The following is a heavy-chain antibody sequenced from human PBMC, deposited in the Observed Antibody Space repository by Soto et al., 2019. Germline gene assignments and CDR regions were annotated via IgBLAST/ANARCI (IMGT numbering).Heavy chain of an antibody. J-gene: IGHJ4*02. Sequence: EVQLVESGGGLVQPGGSLRLSCTASGFSVSSNYMNWVRQAPGKGLEWVSVIYGGGITYYADSVKGKFTISRDNSKNTLYLQMNSRRAEDTALYYCARSSGWNRFDYWGQGTLVTVSS. CDR2: IYGGGIT. CDR3: ARSSGWNRFDY. CDR1: GFSVSSNY. V-gene: IGHV3-66*01. D-gene: IGHD6-19*01.